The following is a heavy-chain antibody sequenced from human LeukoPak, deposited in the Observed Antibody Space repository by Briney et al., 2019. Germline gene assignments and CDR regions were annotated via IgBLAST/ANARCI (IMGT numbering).Heavy chain of an antibody. V-gene: IGHV2-70*01. Sequence: SGPALVKPTQTLTLTCTFSGFSLSTSGMCVSWIRQPPGKALEWLALIDWDVDKYYSTSLKTRLTISKDTSKNQVVLTMTNMDPVDTATYYCARTPADIVVVPAAMRHYYYGMDVWGKGTTVTVSS. CDR3: ARTPADIVVVPAAMRHYYYGMDV. CDR1: GFSLSTSGMC. CDR2: IDWDVDK. J-gene: IGHJ6*04. D-gene: IGHD2-2*01.